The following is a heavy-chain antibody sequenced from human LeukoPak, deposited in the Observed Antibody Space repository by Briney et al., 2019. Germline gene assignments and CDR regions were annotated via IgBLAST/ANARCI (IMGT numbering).Heavy chain of an antibody. Sequence: GGSLRLSCAASGFTFSTYVMNWVRQAPGKGLEWVSVISGSGGSTYYADSVKGRFTISRDNSKNTLYLQMNSLRVEDTAVYYCAMGFDYWGQGTLVTVSS. CDR2: ISGSGGST. CDR1: GFTFSTYV. CDR3: AMGFDY. J-gene: IGHJ4*02. V-gene: IGHV3-23*01. D-gene: IGHD3-16*01.